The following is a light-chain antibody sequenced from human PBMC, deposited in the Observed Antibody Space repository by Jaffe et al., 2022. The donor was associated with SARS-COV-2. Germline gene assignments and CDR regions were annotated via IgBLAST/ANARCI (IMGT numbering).Light chain of an antibody. J-gene: IGKJ4*01. V-gene: IGKV1-12*01. CDR3: QQANSYPLT. CDR1: QDISRW. Sequence: DIQMTQSPSSVSASVGTRVTITCRASQDISRWLAWYQQKPETAPKLLIYATSKLQSGVPSRFVGSGSGTDFTLTITSLQPEDFATYYCQQANSYPLTFGGGTKVEIK. CDR2: ATS.